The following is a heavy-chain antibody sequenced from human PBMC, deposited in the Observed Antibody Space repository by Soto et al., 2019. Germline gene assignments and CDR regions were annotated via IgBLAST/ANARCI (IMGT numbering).Heavy chain of an antibody. CDR2: MNPNSGNT. J-gene: IGHJ6*02. V-gene: IGHV1-8*01. CDR3: ARETYYDFWSGSAGYGMDV. CDR1: GYTFTSYD. D-gene: IGHD3-3*01. Sequence: QVQLVQSGAEVKKPGASVKVSCKASGYTFTSYDINWVRQATGQGLEWMGWMNPNSGNTGYAQKFQGRVTMTRNTSISTAYMELSSLRSEDTAVYYCARETYYDFWSGSAGYGMDVWGQGTTVTVSS.